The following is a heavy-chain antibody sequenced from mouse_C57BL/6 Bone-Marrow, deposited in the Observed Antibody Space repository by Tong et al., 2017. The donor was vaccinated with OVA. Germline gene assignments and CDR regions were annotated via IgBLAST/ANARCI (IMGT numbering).Heavy chain of an antibody. D-gene: IGHD2-14*01. CDR1: GYTFTSYY. Sequence: EVQLQESGAELVKPGASVKLSCKASGYTFTSYYMYWVKQSHGKSLEWIGGINPNNGGTSYNQKFKGKATLTVDKSSSTAYMELRSLTSEDSVVYYSASLRYRYDGVDYWGQGTTLTVSS. V-gene: IGHV1-26*01. J-gene: IGHJ2*01. CDR2: INPNNGGT. CDR3: ASLRYRYDGVDY.